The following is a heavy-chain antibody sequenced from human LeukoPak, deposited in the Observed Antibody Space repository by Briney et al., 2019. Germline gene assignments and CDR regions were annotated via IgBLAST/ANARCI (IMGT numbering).Heavy chain of an antibody. CDR1: GFTFSSHW. V-gene: IGHV3-7*01. Sequence: GGSLRLSCGASGFTFSSHWMSWVRQPPGRGLEWVANINHDGSDKYYVYSVKGRFAISRDNAKNSLYLQMNGLRVEDTAVYYCARGVGLGEYMYGYQVYWGQGTLVTVSS. CDR2: INHDGSDK. J-gene: IGHJ4*02. CDR3: ARGVGLGEYMYGYQVY. D-gene: IGHD5-18*01.